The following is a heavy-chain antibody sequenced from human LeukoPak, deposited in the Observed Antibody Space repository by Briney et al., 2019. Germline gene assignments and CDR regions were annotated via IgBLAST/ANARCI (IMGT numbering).Heavy chain of an antibody. V-gene: IGHV3-7*04. CDR3: TRVGYIDEGIDY. D-gene: IGHD5-24*01. Sequence: GGSLRLSCVASGFPFSSYWMTWVRQAPGKGLEWVANIKQDGSKKSYVDSVKGRFTISRDNAKNSLYLQMYSLRAEDTAIYYCTRVGYIDEGIDYWGQGTLVTVSS. CDR2: IKQDGSKK. CDR1: GFPFSSYW. J-gene: IGHJ4*02.